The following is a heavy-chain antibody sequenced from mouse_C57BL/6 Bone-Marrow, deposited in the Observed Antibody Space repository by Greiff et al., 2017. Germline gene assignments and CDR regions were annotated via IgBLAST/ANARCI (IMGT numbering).Heavy chain of an antibody. V-gene: IGHV1-81*01. CDR1: GYTFTSYG. Sequence: VQLQQSGAELARPGASVKLSCKTSGYTFTSYGISWVKQRTGQGLEWIGEIYPRSGNTYYNEKFKGKATLTADKSSSTAYMELRSLTSEDSAVYFCARYYDYDGYFDYWGQGTTLTVSS. J-gene: IGHJ2*01. CDR2: IYPRSGNT. D-gene: IGHD2-4*01. CDR3: ARYYDYDGYFDY.